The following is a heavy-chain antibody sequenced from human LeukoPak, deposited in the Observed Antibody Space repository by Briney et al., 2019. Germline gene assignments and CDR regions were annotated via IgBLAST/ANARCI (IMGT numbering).Heavy chain of an antibody. D-gene: IGHD3-22*01. J-gene: IGHJ4*02. V-gene: IGHV1-18*01. CDR3: ARVTYYDSSGPLEGRKIDY. CDR2: ISAYNGNT. CDR1: GYTFTSYG. Sequence: GASVKVSCKASGYTFTSYGISWVRQAPGQGLEWMGWISAYNGNTNYAQKLQGRVTITTDTSTSTAYMELRSLRSDDTAVYYCARVTYYDSSGPLEGRKIDYWGQGTLATVSS.